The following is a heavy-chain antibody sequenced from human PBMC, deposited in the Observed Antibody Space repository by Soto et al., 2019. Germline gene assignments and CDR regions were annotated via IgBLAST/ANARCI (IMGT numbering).Heavy chain of an antibody. V-gene: IGHV1-18*01. CDR2: FSAYNGNT. Sequence: QVQLGQSGAEVKKPGASVKVSCKASGYHFTSDGISWVRQAPGQGLEWMGWFSAYNGNTNYAQKLQGRVTMTTDTATSTAYMEQRSLRSDDTTVYYCARDPPLGWCLGRILSPIAFDIWGQGTMVTVSS. J-gene: IGHJ3*02. CDR3: ARDPPLGWCLGRILSPIAFDI. CDR1: GYHFTSDG. D-gene: IGHD2-21*02.